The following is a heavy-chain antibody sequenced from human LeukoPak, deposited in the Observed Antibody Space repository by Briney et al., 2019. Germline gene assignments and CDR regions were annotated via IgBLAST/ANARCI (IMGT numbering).Heavy chain of an antibody. V-gene: IGHV4-34*01. CDR1: GGSFSGYY. CDR2: INHSGST. CDR3: ARARFGERNYYDSSGTPGSSYFDY. Sequence: PSETLSLTCAVYGGSFSGYYWSWIRQPPGKGLEWIGEINHSGSTNYNPSLKSRVTISVDTSKNQFSLKLSSVTAADTAVYYCARARFGERNYYDSSGTPGSSYFDYWGQGTLVTVSS. D-gene: IGHD3-22*01. J-gene: IGHJ4*02.